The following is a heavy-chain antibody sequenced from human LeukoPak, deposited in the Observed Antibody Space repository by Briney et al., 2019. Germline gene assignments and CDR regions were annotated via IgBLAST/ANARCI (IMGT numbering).Heavy chain of an antibody. CDR1: GFTFSSYA. CDR2: ISSSGGST. D-gene: IGHD4-17*01. CDR3: AKDRLRSYFDH. V-gene: IGHV3-23*01. Sequence: SGGSLRLSCAASGFTFSSYAMSWVRQAPGKGLKWVSSISSSGGSTYYADSVKGRFTISRDNSKNTLFLQMNSLRAEDTAVYYCAKDRLRSYFDHWGQGTLVTVSS. J-gene: IGHJ4*02.